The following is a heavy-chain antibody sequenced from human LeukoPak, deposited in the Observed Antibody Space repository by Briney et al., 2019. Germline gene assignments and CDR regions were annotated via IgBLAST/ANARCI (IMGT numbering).Heavy chain of an antibody. J-gene: IGHJ5*02. CDR1: GYSFTSYW. D-gene: IGHD2-21*01. CDR3: ARHTPLIRKFIVGCFPP. Sequence: GESLKISCKGSGYSFTSYWIGWVRQMPGKGLEWMGIIYPGDSDTRYSPSFQGQVTISADKSTNTAYLQWSSLKASDTAMYYCARHTPLIRKFIVGCFPPWGQGTLVTVSS. V-gene: IGHV5-51*01. CDR2: IYPGDSDT.